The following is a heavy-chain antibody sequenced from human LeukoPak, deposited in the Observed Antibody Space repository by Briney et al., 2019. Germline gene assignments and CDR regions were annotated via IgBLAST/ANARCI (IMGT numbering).Heavy chain of an antibody. Sequence: GGSLRLSCAASGFTVSSNYMSWVRQAPGKGLEWVSVIYSGGSTYYADSVKGRFTISRDNSKNTLYLQMNSLRAEDTAVYYCAKVVNPALPYFDYWGQGTLVTVSS. V-gene: IGHV3-53*01. J-gene: IGHJ4*02. CDR2: IYSGGST. CDR3: AKVVNPALPYFDY. CDR1: GFTVSSNY.